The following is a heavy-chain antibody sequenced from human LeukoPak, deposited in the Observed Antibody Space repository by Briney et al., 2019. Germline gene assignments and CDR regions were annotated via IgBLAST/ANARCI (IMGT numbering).Heavy chain of an antibody. Sequence: SETLSLTCTVSGGSISSNYWSWIRQPPGKGLEWIGYIYYSGSSNYNPSLKSRVTISVDTSKNQFSLKVSSVTAADTAVYYCARANMVRGVGLFFDRNWFDPWGQGTLVTVSS. CDR1: GGSISSNY. CDR3: ARANMVRGVGLFFDRNWFDP. J-gene: IGHJ5*02. D-gene: IGHD3-10*01. V-gene: IGHV4-59*01. CDR2: IYYSGSS.